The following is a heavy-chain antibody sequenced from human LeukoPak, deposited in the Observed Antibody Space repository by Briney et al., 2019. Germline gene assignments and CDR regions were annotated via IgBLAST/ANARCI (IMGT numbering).Heavy chain of an antibody. D-gene: IGHD3-10*01. CDR2: IYSGGST. V-gene: IGHV3-53*01. J-gene: IGHJ4*02. Sequence: GGSLRLSCAASGFTVSSNYMSWVRQAPGKGLEWVSLIYSGGSTYYADSVKGRFTISRDNSKNTLYLQMNSLRAEDTAVYYCARVVDYYGSGSYYKGSYFDYWGQGTLVTVSS. CDR3: ARVVDYYGSGSYYKGSYFDY. CDR1: GFTVSSNY.